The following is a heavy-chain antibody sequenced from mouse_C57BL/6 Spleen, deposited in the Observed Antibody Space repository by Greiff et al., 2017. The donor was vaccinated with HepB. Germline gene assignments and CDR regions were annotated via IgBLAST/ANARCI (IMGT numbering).Heavy chain of an antibody. V-gene: IGHV5-9-1*02. J-gene: IGHJ4*01. CDR3: TREGITTVVAAYDYAMDY. D-gene: IGHD1-1*01. Sequence: EVMLVESGEGLVKPGGSLKLSCAASGFTFSSYAMSWVRQTPEKRLEWVAYISSGGDYIYYADTVKGRFTISRDNARNTLYLQMSSLKSEDTAMYYWTREGITTVVAAYDYAMDYWGQGTSVTVSS. CDR1: GFTFSSYA. CDR2: ISSGGDYI.